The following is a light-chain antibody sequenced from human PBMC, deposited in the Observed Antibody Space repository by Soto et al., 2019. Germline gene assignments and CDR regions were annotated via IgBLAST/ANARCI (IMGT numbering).Light chain of an antibody. CDR3: QQYGSSPPT. CDR1: QSVSSSY. Sequence: EIVLTQSPGTLSLTQGERATLSCRASQSVSSSYLAWYQQKPGQAPRLLIYGASSRATGIPDRFSGSGSGTVFSLTIRRLEPEDFAVYYCQQYGSSPPTFGPGTKVEIK. J-gene: IGKJ1*01. V-gene: IGKV3-20*01. CDR2: GAS.